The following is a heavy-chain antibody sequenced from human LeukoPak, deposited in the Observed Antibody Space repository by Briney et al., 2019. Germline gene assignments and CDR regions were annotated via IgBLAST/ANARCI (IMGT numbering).Heavy chain of an antibody. CDR1: GGSISSYY. CDR3: ARRKAKTPNYFDY. Sequence: RPSETLSLTCTVSGGSISSYYWSWIRQPPGKGLECIGYISYSGSTNYNPSLRSRVTISVDTSKNQFSLKLNSVTAADTAVYYCARRKAKTPNYFDYWGQGALVTVSS. J-gene: IGHJ4*02. CDR2: ISYSGST. V-gene: IGHV4-59*08.